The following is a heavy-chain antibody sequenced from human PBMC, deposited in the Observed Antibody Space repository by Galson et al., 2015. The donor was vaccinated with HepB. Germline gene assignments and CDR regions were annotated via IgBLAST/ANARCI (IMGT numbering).Heavy chain of an antibody. CDR2: IYHSGST. CDR1: GGSISSSNW. Sequence: SETLSLTCAVSGGSISSSNWWSWVRQPPGKGLEWIGEIYHSGSTNYNPSLKSRVTISVDKSKNQFSLKLSSVTAADTAVYYCARRGESSGWTRGAFDIWGQGTMVTVSS. D-gene: IGHD6-19*01. V-gene: IGHV4-4*02. CDR3: ARRGESSGWTRGAFDI. J-gene: IGHJ3*02.